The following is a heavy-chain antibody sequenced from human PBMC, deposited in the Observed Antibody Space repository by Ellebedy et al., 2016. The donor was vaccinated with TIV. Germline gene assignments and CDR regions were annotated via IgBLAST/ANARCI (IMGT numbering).Heavy chain of an antibody. Sequence: PGGSLRLSCAASGFAFTTYAMSWVRQAPGKGLEWVSGFSASGGSSVYADSVKVRFTISGDNSKNTLYLQMNSLRAEDTDIYYCAKDRYSGSGSYTWGVFDYWGQGTLVTVSS. D-gene: IGHD3-10*01. J-gene: IGHJ4*02. CDR2: FSASGGSS. CDR1: GFAFTTYA. V-gene: IGHV3-23*01. CDR3: AKDRYSGSGSYTWGVFDY.